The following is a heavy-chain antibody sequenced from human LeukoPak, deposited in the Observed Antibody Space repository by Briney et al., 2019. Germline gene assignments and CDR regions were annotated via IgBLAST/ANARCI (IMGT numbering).Heavy chain of an antibody. Sequence: MSSETLSLTCTVSGGSISSGGYYWSWIRQHPGKGLEWIGYIYYSGSTYYNPSLKSRVTISVDTSKNQFSLKLSSVTAADTAVYYCARVRRRDGYSLLDYWGQGTLVTVSS. CDR1: GGSISSGGYY. CDR3: ARVRRRDGYSLLDY. CDR2: IYYSGST. J-gene: IGHJ4*02. D-gene: IGHD5-24*01. V-gene: IGHV4-31*03.